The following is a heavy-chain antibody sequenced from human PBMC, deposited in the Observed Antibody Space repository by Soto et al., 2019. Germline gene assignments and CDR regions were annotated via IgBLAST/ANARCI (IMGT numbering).Heavy chain of an antibody. CDR2: ISYDGSNK. V-gene: IGHV3-30*18. J-gene: IGHJ6*02. Sequence: GGSLRLSCAASGFTFSSYGMHWVRQAPGKGLEWVAVISYDGSNKYYADSVKGRFTISRDNSKNTLYLQMNSLRAEDTAVYYCAKVGDHLRYFDCFGWRYGMDVWGQGTTVTVS. D-gene: IGHD3-9*01. CDR1: GFTFSSYG. CDR3: AKVGDHLRYFDCFGWRYGMDV.